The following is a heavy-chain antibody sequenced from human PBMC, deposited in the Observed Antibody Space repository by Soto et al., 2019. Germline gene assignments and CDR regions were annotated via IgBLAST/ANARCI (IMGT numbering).Heavy chain of an antibody. CDR2: IFHDGTA. J-gene: IGHJ4*02. Sequence: SETLSLTCAVSGVSLTSGNWWTWVRQSPQRGLEYIGEIFHDGTANYYPSFERRVAMSVDTSRNQFSLKLTSVTAADTAVYFCARLVYDTRLNYMYFDFWGPGTLVTVS. V-gene: IGHV4-4*02. CDR1: GVSLTSGNW. CDR3: ARLVYDTRLNYMYFDF. D-gene: IGHD3-10*01.